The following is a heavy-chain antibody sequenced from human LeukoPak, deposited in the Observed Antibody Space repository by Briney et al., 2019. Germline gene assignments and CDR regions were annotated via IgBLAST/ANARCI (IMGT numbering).Heavy chain of an antibody. CDR3: AIAPYYNYYYYGMDV. D-gene: IGHD3-10*01. V-gene: IGHV3-21*01. CDR2: ISSSSSYI. Sequence: PGGSLRLSCAASGFTFSSYSMNWVRQAPGKGLEWVSSISSSSSYIYYADSVKGRFTISRDNAKNSLYLQMNSLRAEGTAVYYCAIAPYYNYYYYGMDVWGQGTTVTVSS. CDR1: GFTFSSYS. J-gene: IGHJ6*02.